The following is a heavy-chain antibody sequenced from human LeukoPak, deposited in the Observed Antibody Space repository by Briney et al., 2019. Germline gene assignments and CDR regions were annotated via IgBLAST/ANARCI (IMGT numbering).Heavy chain of an antibody. D-gene: IGHD2-21*02. CDR1: GFTVSSNY. V-gene: IGHV3-66*02. J-gene: IGHJ3*01. CDR3: ARATGYCGGDCYGS. Sequence: GGSLRLSCAASGFTVSSNYMSWVRQAPGKGLEWVSVIYSGGSTYYADSVKGRFTISRDNSKNTLYLQVNSLRAEDTAVYYCARATGYCGGDCYGSWGQGTMVTVSS. CDR2: IYSGGST.